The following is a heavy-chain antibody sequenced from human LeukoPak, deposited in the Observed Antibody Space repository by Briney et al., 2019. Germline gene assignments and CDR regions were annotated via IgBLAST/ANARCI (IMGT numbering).Heavy chain of an antibody. CDR3: ARLREEDPLTTIGGYFDY. J-gene: IGHJ4*02. D-gene: IGHD2-8*01. CDR1: GYSFTSYW. V-gene: IGHV5-51*01. Sequence: GESLKISGKGSGYSFTSYWIGWVRQMPGKGLEWMGIIYPGDSDTRYSPSFQGQVTISADKSISTAYLQWSSLKASDTAMYYCARLREEDPLTTIGGYFDYWGQGTLVTVSS. CDR2: IYPGDSDT.